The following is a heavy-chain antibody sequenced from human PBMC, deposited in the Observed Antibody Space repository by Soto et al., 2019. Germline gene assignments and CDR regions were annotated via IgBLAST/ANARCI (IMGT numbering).Heavy chain of an antibody. V-gene: IGHV3-23*01. D-gene: IGHD6-6*01. CDR1: GFIFSDSA. Sequence: PGGSLRLSCGASGFIFSDSAMSWVRQAPGKGLQWVSAIGGTDGKTYYTDSVRGRFTISRDNSRNMVYLQMDSLRVEDTAVYYWSKDRPGRPWTFDYWGKRTPGTVFS. CDR3: SKDRPGRPWTFDY. CDR2: IGGTDGKT. J-gene: IGHJ4*02.